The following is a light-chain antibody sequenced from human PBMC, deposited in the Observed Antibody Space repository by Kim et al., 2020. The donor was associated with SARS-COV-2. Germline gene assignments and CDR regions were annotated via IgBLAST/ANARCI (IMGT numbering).Light chain of an antibody. CDR3: QRRSNWPLT. V-gene: IGKV3-11*01. J-gene: IGKJ4*01. CDR2: DAS. Sequence: LSPGERATLSYRASQSISTLLAWYQQMPGQAPRLLIYDASHRATGTPARFSGSGSGTYFTLTISSLEPEDFATYYCQRRSNWPLTFGGGTKVDIK. CDR1: QSISTL.